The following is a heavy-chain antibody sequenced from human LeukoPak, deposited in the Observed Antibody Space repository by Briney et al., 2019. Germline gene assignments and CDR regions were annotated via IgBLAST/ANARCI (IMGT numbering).Heavy chain of an antibody. D-gene: IGHD3-22*01. CDR2: INTNTGNP. Sequence: ASVKVSCKASGYTFTSYAMNWVRQAPGQGLEWMGWINTNTGNPTYAQGFTGRFVFSLDTSVSTAYLQISSLQAEDTAVYYCARRSYYDSSGYYYVSDHYYYYMDVWGKGTTVTVSS. J-gene: IGHJ6*03. CDR1: GYTFTSYA. CDR3: ARRSYYDSSGYYYVSDHYYYYMDV. V-gene: IGHV7-4-1*02.